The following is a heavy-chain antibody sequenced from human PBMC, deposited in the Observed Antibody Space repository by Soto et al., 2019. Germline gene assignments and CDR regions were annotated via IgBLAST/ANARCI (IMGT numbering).Heavy chain of an antibody. CDR1: GGSVSSENYY. CDR2: IYYLGGT. J-gene: IGHJ4*02. V-gene: IGHV4-61*01. Sequence: PSETLSLTCTVSGGSVSSENYYWSWVRQPPGKGLEWIGYIYYLGGTKYNPSLRSRVTMSLDTSKNQFSLKLSSVTAADTAVYYCASSYGDYVSYWGQGTLVTVSS. D-gene: IGHD4-17*01. CDR3: ASSYGDYVSY.